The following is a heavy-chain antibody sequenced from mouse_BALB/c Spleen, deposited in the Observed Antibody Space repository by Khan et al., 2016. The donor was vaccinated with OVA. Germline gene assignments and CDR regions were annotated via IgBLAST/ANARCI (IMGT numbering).Heavy chain of an antibody. CDR2: IWSDGST. CDR3: AGWFEGYSSLNAVDY. V-gene: IGHV2-6*02. Sequence: QVQLKQSGPGLVAPSQSLSITCTVSGFSLTSYGVHWVRQPPGKGLEWLVVIWSDGSTNYNSVLKSRLSISKDNSKSQVFLKMNSLQTDDTAIYXWAGWFEGYSSLNAVDYWGQGTSVTVSS. D-gene: IGHD2-3*01. J-gene: IGHJ4*01. CDR1: GFSLTSYG.